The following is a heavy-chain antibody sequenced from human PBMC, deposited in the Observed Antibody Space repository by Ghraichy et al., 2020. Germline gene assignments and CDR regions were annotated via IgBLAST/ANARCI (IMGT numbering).Heavy chain of an antibody. D-gene: IGHD3-22*01. CDR1: GGSVSNFY. CDR2: IHYKGTS. V-gene: IGHV4-59*02. Sequence: SETLSLTCAVSGGSVSNFYWTWIRQPPGKGLEWISHIHYKGTSNHNPSLTSRVILSVDTSKNQVSLRLFSVTAADTATYFCARDLSYYYDTSGWGWFDPWGQGTTVIVSS. J-gene: IGHJ5*02. CDR3: ARDLSYYYDTSGWGWFDP.